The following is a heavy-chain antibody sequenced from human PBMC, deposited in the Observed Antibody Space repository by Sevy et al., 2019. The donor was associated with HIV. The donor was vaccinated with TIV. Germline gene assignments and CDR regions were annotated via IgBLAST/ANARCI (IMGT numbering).Heavy chain of an antibody. CDR1: GFSLSSYW. CDR3: ASSLLGVGSSGSSY. J-gene: IGHJ4*02. D-gene: IGHD6-19*01. Sequence: GGSLRLSCAASGFSLSSYWMSWVRQAPGKGLEWVANIKQDGSEKYYVDSVKGRFTISRDNAKNTLYLQMNSLRAEDTAVYYCASSLLGVGSSGSSYWGQGTLVTVSS. CDR2: IKQDGSEK. V-gene: IGHV3-7*01.